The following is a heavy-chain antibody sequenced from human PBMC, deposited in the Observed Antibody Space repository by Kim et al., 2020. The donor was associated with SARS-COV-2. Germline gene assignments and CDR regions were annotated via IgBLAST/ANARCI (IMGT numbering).Heavy chain of an antibody. J-gene: IGHJ5*02. CDR2: IYPGDSDT. V-gene: IGHV5-51*01. Sequence: GESLKISCKGSGYSFTSYWIGWVRQMPGKGLEWMGIIYPGDSDTRYSPSFQGQVTISADKSISTAYLQWSSLKASDTAMYYCAGVLGYCSSTSCYSGWFDPWGQGTLVTVSS. CDR3: AGVLGYCSSTSCYSGWFDP. D-gene: IGHD2-2*01. CDR1: GYSFTSYW.